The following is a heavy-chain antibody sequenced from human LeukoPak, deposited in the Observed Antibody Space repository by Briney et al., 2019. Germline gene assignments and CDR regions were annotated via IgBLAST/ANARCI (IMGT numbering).Heavy chain of an antibody. CDR3: ARWDVVVPAAIPLAY. CDR1: GYSFTSYW. D-gene: IGHD2-2*01. Sequence: GESLKTSCKGSGYSFTSYWIGWVRQMPGKGLEWMGIIYPGDSDTRYSPSFQGQVTISADKSISTAYLQWSSLKASDTAMYYCARWDVVVPAAIPLAYWGQGTLVTVSS. V-gene: IGHV5-51*01. J-gene: IGHJ4*02. CDR2: IYPGDSDT.